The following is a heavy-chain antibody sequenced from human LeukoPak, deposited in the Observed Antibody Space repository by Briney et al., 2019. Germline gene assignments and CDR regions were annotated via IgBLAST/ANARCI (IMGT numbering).Heavy chain of an antibody. CDR2: MNPNSGNT. CDR3: ARGYTMTTVNTVY. CDR1: GYTFTSYD. Sequence: ASVKVSCKASGYTFTSYDIDWVRQATGQGLEWMGWMNPNSGNTGYAQKFQGRVNMTRNNSINTAYMELSSLRSEHTAVYYCARGYTMTTVNTVYWGQGTLVTVSS. V-gene: IGHV1-8*01. J-gene: IGHJ4*02. D-gene: IGHD4-17*01.